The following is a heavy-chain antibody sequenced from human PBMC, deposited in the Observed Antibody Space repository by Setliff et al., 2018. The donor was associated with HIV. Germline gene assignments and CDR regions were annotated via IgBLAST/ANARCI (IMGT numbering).Heavy chain of an antibody. V-gene: IGHV3-7*01. Sequence: GGSLRLSCAASGFTVSRFYMSWVRQAPGKGLEWVANIKQDGSEKYYVDSVKGRFTISRDNAKNSLYLQMNSLRAEDTAVYYCARAGRYGAETDYWGQGTLVTVSS. CDR3: ARAGRYGAETDY. J-gene: IGHJ4*02. CDR1: GFTVSRFY. D-gene: IGHD5-12*01. CDR2: IKQDGSEK.